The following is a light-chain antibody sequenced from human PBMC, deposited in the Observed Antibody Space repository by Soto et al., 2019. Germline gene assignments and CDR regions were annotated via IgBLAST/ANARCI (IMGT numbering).Light chain of an antibody. J-gene: IGKJ1*01. CDR3: QQYNNWPRT. CDR2: GAS. Sequence: EIVMTQFPATLSVSPGERATLSCRASQSVISNLGWYQQKPGQAPRLVIYGASTRATGIPARFSGSGSGTEFTLTISSLQSEDFAVYYCQQYNNWPRTFGQGTKVDI. V-gene: IGKV3-15*01. CDR1: QSVISN.